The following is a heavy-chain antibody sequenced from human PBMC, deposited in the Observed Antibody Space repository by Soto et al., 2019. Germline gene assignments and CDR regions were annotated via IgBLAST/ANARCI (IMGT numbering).Heavy chain of an antibody. CDR1: GFTFSSYW. Sequence: HPGGSLSLSCAASGFTFSSYWMHWVRQAPGKGLVWVSRINSDGSSTSYADSVNGRFTISIDNAKNTLYLQMNSLRAEDTAVYYCAVAVAGPTAIGYWGQGTLVTVSS. J-gene: IGHJ4*02. V-gene: IGHV3-74*01. D-gene: IGHD6-19*01. CDR3: AVAVAGPTAIGY. CDR2: INSDGSST.